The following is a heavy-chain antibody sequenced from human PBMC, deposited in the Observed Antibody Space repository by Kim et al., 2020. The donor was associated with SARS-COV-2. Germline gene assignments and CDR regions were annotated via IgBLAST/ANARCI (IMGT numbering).Heavy chain of an antibody. V-gene: IGHV4-34*01. CDR3: ARADYGSGSYYNAYYYYYGMDV. J-gene: IGHJ6*02. D-gene: IGHD3-10*01. CDR2: INHSGST. Sequence: SETLSLTCAVYGGSFSGYYWSWIRQPPGKGLEWIGEINHSGSTNYNPSLKSRVTISVDTSKNQFSLKLSSVTAADTAVYYCARADYGSGSYYNAYYYYYGMDVWGQGTTVTVSS. CDR1: GGSFSGYY.